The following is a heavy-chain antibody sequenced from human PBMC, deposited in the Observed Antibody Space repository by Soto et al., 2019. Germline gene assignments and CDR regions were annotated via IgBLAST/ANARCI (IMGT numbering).Heavy chain of an antibody. J-gene: IGHJ4*02. Sequence: SETLSLTCTVSGGSVNSGSYYWSWIRKPPGMGLEWIGYIFYSGTTNYNPSLKSRVTTSLDISKNQFSLQLSSVTAADTAVYYCARGLFTVTTDYYFDYWGQGTLVTVSS. CDR1: GGSVNSGSYY. D-gene: IGHD4-17*01. V-gene: IGHV4-61*01. CDR3: ARGLFTVTTDYYFDY. CDR2: IFYSGTT.